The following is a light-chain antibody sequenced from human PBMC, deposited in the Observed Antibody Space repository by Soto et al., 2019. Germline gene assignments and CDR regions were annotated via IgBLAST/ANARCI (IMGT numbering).Light chain of an antibody. Sequence: EIVMTQSPGTLSVSPGERATLSCRASQTIRTNLAWYQQKPGQAPKILVYGASTRASGVPARFSGSGSGTEFTLTISSPQSEDFAVYYCQHYNNWPYTFGQGTKLEIK. CDR1: QTIRTN. CDR3: QHYNNWPYT. CDR2: GAS. V-gene: IGKV3-15*01. J-gene: IGKJ2*01.